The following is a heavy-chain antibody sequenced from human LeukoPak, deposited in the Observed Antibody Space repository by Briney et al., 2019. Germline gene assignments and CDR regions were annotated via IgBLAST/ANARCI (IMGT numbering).Heavy chain of an antibody. J-gene: IGHJ6*02. Sequence: GASVKVSCKASGYTFTAYYMHWLRQAPGQGLEWMGWINPNTGVTNYAQKFQGRVTLTRDTSIITAYMELTRLRSDDTAMYYCARDRTTVTTGYYGMDVWGQGTTLTVSS. D-gene: IGHD4-17*01. CDR2: INPNTGVT. CDR1: GYTFTAYY. V-gene: IGHV1-2*02. CDR3: ARDRTTVTTGYYGMDV.